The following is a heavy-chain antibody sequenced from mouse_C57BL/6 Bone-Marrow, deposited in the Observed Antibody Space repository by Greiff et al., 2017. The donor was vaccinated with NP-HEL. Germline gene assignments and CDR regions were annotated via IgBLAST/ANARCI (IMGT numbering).Heavy chain of an antibody. Sequence: EVQGVESGGGLVKPGGSLKLSCAASGFTFSSYAMSWVRQTPEKRLEWVATISDGGSYTYYPDNVKGRFTISRDNAKNNLYLQMSHLKSEDTAMYYCATNWDCFAYWGQGTLVTVSA. V-gene: IGHV5-4*01. J-gene: IGHJ3*01. D-gene: IGHD4-1*02. CDR1: GFTFSSYA. CDR2: ISDGGSYT. CDR3: ATNWDCFAY.